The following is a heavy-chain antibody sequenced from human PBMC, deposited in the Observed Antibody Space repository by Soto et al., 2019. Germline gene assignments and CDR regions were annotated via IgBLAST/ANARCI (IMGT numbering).Heavy chain of an antibody. V-gene: IGHV4-31*03. D-gene: IGHD1-26*01. CDR1: GGSISSGGYY. CDR3: AREGGIVGATAADY. CDR2: IYYSGST. Sequence: QVQLQESCAGLVKPSQTQSLTCTVSGGSISSGGYYWSWIRQHPGKGLEWIGYIYYSGSTYNNPSLKSRVTISVDTSKNQFSLKLSSVTSADTAVYYCAREGGIVGATAADYWGQGTLVTVSS. J-gene: IGHJ4*02.